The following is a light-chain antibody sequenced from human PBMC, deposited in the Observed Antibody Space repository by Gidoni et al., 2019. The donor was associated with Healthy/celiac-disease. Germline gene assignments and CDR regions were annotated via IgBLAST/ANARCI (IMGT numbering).Light chain of an antibody. CDR3: QQYYSTPRT. CDR1: LTVLYSSNNKNY. J-gene: IGKJ1*01. CDR2: WAS. V-gene: IGKV4-1*01. Sequence: DIVMTQSPDSLAVSLGERAAINCKSSLTVLYSSNNKNYLAWYQQKPGQPPKLLIYWASTRESGVPDRFSGSGSGTDFTLTISSLQAEDVAVYYCQQYYSTPRTFGQGTKVEI.